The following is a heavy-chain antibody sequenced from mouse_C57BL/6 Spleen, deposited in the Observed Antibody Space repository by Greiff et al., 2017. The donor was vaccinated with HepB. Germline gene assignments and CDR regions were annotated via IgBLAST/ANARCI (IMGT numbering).Heavy chain of an antibody. Sequence: QVQLKQSGPELVKPGASVKISCKASGYAFSSSWMNWVKQRPGKGLEWIGRIYPGDGDTNYNGKFKGKATLTADKSSSTAYMQLSSLTSEDSAVYFCARSEGTSSYEGAWFAYWGQGTLVTVSA. CDR3: ARSEGTSSYEGAWFAY. J-gene: IGHJ3*01. D-gene: IGHD1-1*01. V-gene: IGHV1-82*01. CDR2: IYPGDGDT. CDR1: GYAFSSSW.